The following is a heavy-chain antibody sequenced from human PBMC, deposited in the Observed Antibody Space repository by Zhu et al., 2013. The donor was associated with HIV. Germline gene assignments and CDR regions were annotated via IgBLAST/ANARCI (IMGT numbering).Heavy chain of an antibody. CDR2: MNPDSDNS. CDR1: GYIFTSFE. CDR3: ATAGRPEILNY. D-gene: IGHD6-6*01. V-gene: IGHV1-8*01. Sequence: QVQLVQSGAEVKKPGASVKVSCKASGYIFTSFEINWVRQATGQGLEWMGWMNPDSDNSGYAHKFQGRITMTRNTSISTAYMELSSLRSEDXAVYYCATAGRPEILNYWGQGTLVTVSS. J-gene: IGHJ4*02.